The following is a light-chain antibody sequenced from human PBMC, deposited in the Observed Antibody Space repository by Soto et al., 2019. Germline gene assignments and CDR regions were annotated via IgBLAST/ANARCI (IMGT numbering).Light chain of an antibody. V-gene: IGLV2-14*03. CDR1: ISDVGGYQY. CDR2: DVS. J-gene: IGLJ2*01. CDR3: SSYTSDFTII. Sequence: QSALTQPASVSGSPGQSITISCTGTISDVGGYQYVSWFQQHPGKAPKLTIYDVSDRPSGVSSRFSGSKSGNTASLTISGLQSEDEADYYCSSYTSDFTIIFGGGTKVTVL.